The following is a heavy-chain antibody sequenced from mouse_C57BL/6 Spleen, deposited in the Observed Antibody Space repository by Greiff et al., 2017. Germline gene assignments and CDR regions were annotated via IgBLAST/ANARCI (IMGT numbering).Heavy chain of an antibody. V-gene: IGHV1-15*01. D-gene: IGHD1-1*01. CDR1: GYTFTDYE. J-gene: IGHJ4*01. CDR2: IDPETGGT. CDR3: TRYYYYGSSYAMDY. Sequence: VKLMESGAELVRPGASVTLSCKASGYTFTDYEMHWVKQTPVHGLEWIGAIDPETGGTAYNQKFKGKAILTADKSSSTAYMELRSLTSEDSAVYYCTRYYYYGSSYAMDYWGQGTSVTVSS.